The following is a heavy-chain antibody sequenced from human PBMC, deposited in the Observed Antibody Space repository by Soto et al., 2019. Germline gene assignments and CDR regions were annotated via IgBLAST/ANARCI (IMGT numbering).Heavy chain of an antibody. CDR3: ARSFSGYSSSWCRFDP. D-gene: IGHD6-13*01. CDR1: GGSFSGYY. J-gene: IGHJ5*02. Sequence: QVQLQQWGAGLLKPSETLSLTCAVYGGSFSGYYWSWIRQPPGKGLEWIGEINHSGSTNYNPSLKSRVTISVDTSKNQFSLKLSSVTAADTAVYYCARSFSGYSSSWCRFDPWGQGTLVTVSS. CDR2: INHSGST. V-gene: IGHV4-34*01.